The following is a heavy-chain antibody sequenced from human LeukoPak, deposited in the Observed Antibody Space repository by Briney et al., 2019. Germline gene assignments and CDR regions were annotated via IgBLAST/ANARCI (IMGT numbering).Heavy chain of an antibody. D-gene: IGHD1-26*01. CDR3: ASELPLLDH. CDR2: ISIGGTTT. Sequence: PGGSLRHSCSASGFTFIDNFASWTRQAPGKGLELISYISIGGTTTKYADSVEGRFTISRDNARNFLYLQMSSLRAEDTAVYFCASELPLLDHWGQRTLVTVSS. CDR1: GFTFIDNF. V-gene: IGHV3-11*04. J-gene: IGHJ4*02.